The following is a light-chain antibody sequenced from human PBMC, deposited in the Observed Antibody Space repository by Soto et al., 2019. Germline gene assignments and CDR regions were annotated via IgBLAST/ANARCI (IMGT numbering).Light chain of an antibody. V-gene: IGKV3-15*01. CDR1: QSVGSN. J-gene: IGKJ1*01. CDR3: QKFNKWPWT. Sequence: EILLTQSPVTLSVSPGEGAPFSSRASQSVGSNLAWYQQKPGQAPRFIIYGASTRATGVPPRFSGSWSGTECTLTISSLQSEDVAVYYCQKFNKWPWTFGQGTKVDIK. CDR2: GAS.